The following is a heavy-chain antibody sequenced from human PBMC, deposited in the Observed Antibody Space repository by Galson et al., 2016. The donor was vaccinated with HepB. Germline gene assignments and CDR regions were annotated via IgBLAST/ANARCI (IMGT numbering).Heavy chain of an antibody. CDR1: GFIFSNYA. J-gene: IGHJ6*02. D-gene: IGHD3-10*01. CDR2: INASGGRT. CDR3: ATRGDYYYAMDV. V-gene: IGHV3-23*01. Sequence: SLRLSCAASGFIFSNYAMSWVRQAPGKGLEWVSNINASGGRTYYADSVKGRFTIFRDNSRDTVYLQMNSLRAEDTAVYYCATRGDYYYAMDVWGQGTTVTGSS.